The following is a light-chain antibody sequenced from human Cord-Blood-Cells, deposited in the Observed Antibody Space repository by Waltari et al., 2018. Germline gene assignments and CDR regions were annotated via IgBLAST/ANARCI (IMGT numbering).Light chain of an antibody. CDR1: SSDFGGYNY. CDR3: SSYTSSSTYV. CDR2: DVS. J-gene: IGLJ1*01. Sequence: QSALTQPASASGSPGQSLTIPCTGTSSDFGGYNYVSWYQQHPGKAPKLMIYDVSNRPSGVSNRFSGSKSGNTASLTISGLQAEDEADYYCSSYTSSSTYVFGTGTKVTVL. V-gene: IGLV2-14*01.